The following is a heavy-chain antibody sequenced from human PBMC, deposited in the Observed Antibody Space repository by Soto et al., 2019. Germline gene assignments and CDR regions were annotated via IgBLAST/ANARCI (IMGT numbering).Heavy chain of an antibody. J-gene: IGHJ3*02. CDR2: IYYSGST. Sequence: SETLSLTCTVSGGSISSSSYYWGWIRQPPGKGLEWIGSIYYSGSTYYNPSLKSRVTISVDTSKNQFSLKLSSVTAADTAVYYCARHLNWRLRYFDWLGGEFAFDIWGQGTMVTVSS. CDR1: GGSISSSSYY. CDR3: ARHLNWRLRYFDWLGGEFAFDI. D-gene: IGHD3-9*01. V-gene: IGHV4-39*01.